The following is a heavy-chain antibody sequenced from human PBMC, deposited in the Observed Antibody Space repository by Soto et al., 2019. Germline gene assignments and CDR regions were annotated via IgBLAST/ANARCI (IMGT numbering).Heavy chain of an antibody. Sequence: QVQLQQWGAGLLKPSETLSLTCAVYGGSFSGYYWSWIRQPPGKGLEWIGEINHSGSTNYNPSLKSRVTISVDTSKNQFSLKLSSVTAADTAVYYCARLGAYYGDNEDFDYWGQGTLVTVSS. CDR2: INHSGST. J-gene: IGHJ4*02. CDR3: ARLGAYYGDNEDFDY. V-gene: IGHV4-34*01. CDR1: GGSFSGYY. D-gene: IGHD4-17*01.